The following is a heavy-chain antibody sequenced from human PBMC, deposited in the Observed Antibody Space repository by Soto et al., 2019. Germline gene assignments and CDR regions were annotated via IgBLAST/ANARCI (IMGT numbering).Heavy chain of an antibody. CDR3: ASGNGAGHDYYYGMDV. D-gene: IGHD1-26*01. V-gene: IGHV5-51*01. Sequence: GESLKISCKGSGYSFTTYWLAWVRQMPGKGLEWLGIIYPGDSDARYSPSFQGQVTFSADKSITTAYLQWSSLKASDTAMYYCASGNGAGHDYYYGMDVWGQGTTVTVSS. CDR2: IYPGDSDA. CDR1: GYSFTTYW. J-gene: IGHJ6*02.